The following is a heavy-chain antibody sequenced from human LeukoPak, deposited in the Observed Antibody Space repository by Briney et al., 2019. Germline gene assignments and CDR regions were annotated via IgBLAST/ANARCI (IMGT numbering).Heavy chain of an antibody. CDR2: ISGSGGST. Sequence: PGGSLRLSCAASGFTFSSYAMSWVRQAPGKGLEWVSAISGSGGSTYYADSVKGRFTISRDNSENTLYLQMNSLRAEDTAVYYCAKCHSSSWCWTWFDPWGQGTLVTVSS. CDR1: GFTFSSYA. V-gene: IGHV3-23*01. D-gene: IGHD6-13*01. J-gene: IGHJ5*02. CDR3: AKCHSSSWCWTWFDP.